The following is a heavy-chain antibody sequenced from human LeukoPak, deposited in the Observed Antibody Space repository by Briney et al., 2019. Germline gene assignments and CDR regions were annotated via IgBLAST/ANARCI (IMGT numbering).Heavy chain of an antibody. Sequence: SETLSLTCAVSGGSISSGGYSWSWIRQPPGKGLEWIGYIYHSGGTYYNPSLKSRVTISVDRSKNQFSLKLSSVTAADTAVYYCARDSSSWQFDYWGQGTLVTVSS. V-gene: IGHV4-30-2*01. CDR2: IYHSGGT. CDR3: ARDSSSWQFDY. CDR1: GGSISSGGYS. D-gene: IGHD6-13*01. J-gene: IGHJ4*02.